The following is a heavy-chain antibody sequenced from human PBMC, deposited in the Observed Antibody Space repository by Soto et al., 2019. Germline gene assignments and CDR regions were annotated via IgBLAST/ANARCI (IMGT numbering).Heavy chain of an antibody. CDR3: ATWLQREHAFDI. V-gene: IGHV3-53*01. J-gene: IGHJ3*02. D-gene: IGHD1-1*01. CDR1: GFSFSGKNY. Sequence: GESLKISCAASGFSFSGKNYLTWVRQAPGKGLEWVSALYSSDGTYYADSVKGRFSVSRDNSKNTFYLQLHSLRPEDTALYFCATWLQREHAFDIWGLGTMVTVSS. CDR2: LYSSDGT.